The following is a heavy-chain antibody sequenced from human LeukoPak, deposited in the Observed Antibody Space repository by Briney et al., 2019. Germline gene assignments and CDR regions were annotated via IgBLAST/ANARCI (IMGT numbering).Heavy chain of an antibody. V-gene: IGHV3-33*01. D-gene: IGHD5-18*01. CDR3: ARDRGYTYGHPLDY. CDR1: GFTFSTYV. CDR2: IWHDGSNK. Sequence: RSLSLSCAASGFTFSTYVIHWVRQAPGKGLEWVALIWHDGSNKYYGDSVKDRFTISRDNSKNTLYLQMDSLRDEDTAVYYCARDRGYTYGHPLDYWGQGTLVTVSS. J-gene: IGHJ4*02.